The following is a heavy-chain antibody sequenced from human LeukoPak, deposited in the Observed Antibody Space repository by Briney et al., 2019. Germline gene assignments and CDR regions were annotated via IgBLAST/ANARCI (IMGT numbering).Heavy chain of an antibody. J-gene: IGHJ4*02. D-gene: IGHD3-10*01. CDR1: GFTFSNYA. Sequence: PGGSLRLSCAASGFTFSNYAMNWVRHAPGKGLECVAGISYRGVNSFHADSVNGRFTISRDNSKNTLFLQMNSLSAEDTAVYYCAKDSANYGSGKVYDNPIDYWGQGTLVTVSS. V-gene: IGHV3-23*01. CDR2: ISYRGVNS. CDR3: AKDSANYGSGKVYDNPIDY.